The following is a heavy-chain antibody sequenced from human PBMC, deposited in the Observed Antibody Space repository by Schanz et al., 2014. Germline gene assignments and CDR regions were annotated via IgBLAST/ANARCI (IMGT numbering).Heavy chain of an antibody. D-gene: IGHD3-22*01. CDR2: INWSDGGST. CDR1: GFTFENYA. Sequence: EVQLVESGGGVVRPGGSLRLSCAASGFTFENYALTWVRQVPGKGLEWVSRINWSDGGSTGYADSVRGRFTISRDNAKLYLYLEMNSLKVEDTAFYYSARDGSSIGCHLAQWGQGTLVTVSS. V-gene: IGHV3-20*04. CDR3: ARDGSSIGCHLAQ. J-gene: IGHJ4*02.